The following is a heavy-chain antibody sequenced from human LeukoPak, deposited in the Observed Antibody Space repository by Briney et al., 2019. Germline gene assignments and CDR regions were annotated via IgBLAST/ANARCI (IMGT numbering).Heavy chain of an antibody. J-gene: IGHJ4*02. Sequence: PSETLSLTCTVSGGSISSYYWSWIRQPPGKGLEWIGYIYYSGSTNYNPSLKSRVTISVDTSKNQFSLKLSSVTAADTAVYYCARVMGYCSGGSCYSGYFDYWAREPWSPSPQ. CDR2: IYYSGST. CDR1: GGSISSYY. D-gene: IGHD2-15*01. CDR3: ARVMGYCSGGSCYSGYFDY. V-gene: IGHV4-59*01.